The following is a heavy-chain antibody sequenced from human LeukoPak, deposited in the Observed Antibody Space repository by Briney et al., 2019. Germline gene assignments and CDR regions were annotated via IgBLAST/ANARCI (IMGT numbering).Heavy chain of an antibody. CDR3: ARLGRYDNSGYYYAY. D-gene: IGHD3-22*01. J-gene: IGHJ4*02. Sequence: GESLQISCKGSGYSFTNYWIGWVRQMPGKGLEWMGIIYPGDSAARYSPSFQGQVTISADKSISTAYLQWSSLKASDTAMYYCARLGRYDNSGYYYAYWGQGIQVTVSS. V-gene: IGHV5-51*01. CDR1: GYSFTNYW. CDR2: IYPGDSAA.